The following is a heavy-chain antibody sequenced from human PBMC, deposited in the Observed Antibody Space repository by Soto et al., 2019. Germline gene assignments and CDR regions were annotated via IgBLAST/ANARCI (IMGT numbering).Heavy chain of an antibody. Sequence: HAGGSLRLSCAASGFTFSSYGMHWVRQAPGKGLEWVAVIWYDGSNKYYADSVKGRFTISRDNSKNTLYLQMNSLRAEDTAVYYCARSTVYGDYAFDYWGQGTLVTVSS. CDR3: ARSTVYGDYAFDY. V-gene: IGHV3-33*01. CDR2: IWYDGSNK. CDR1: GFTFSSYG. J-gene: IGHJ4*02. D-gene: IGHD4-17*01.